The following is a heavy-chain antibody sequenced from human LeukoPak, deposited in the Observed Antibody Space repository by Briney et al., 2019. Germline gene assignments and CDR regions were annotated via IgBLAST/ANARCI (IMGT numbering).Heavy chain of an antibody. CDR1: GYSFTSYW. Sequence: GESLKISCKGSGYSFTSYWIGWVRQMPGKGLEWMGIIYPGDSDTRYSPSFQGQVTISADKSISTAYLQWSSLKASDTAMYYCARGHLCGSCYYYYMDVWGKGTTVTVSS. J-gene: IGHJ6*03. V-gene: IGHV5-51*01. CDR2: IYPGDSDT. D-gene: IGHD2-15*01. CDR3: ARGHLCGSCYYYYMDV.